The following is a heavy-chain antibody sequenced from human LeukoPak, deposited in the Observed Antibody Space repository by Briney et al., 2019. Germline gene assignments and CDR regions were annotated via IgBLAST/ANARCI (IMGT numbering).Heavy chain of an antibody. V-gene: IGHV4-4*02. Sequence: PSGTLSLTCAVSGDSIINNWWSWVRQSPGKGLEWVGQIFHRGIPNYNPSLESRVTMSIDKSNNQLSLKLNSVTAADTAVYYCARVIRKVVTLHFDYWGQGTLVTVSS. CDR3: ARVIRKVVTLHFDY. D-gene: IGHD3-22*01. J-gene: IGHJ4*02. CDR1: GDSIINNW. CDR2: IFHRGIP.